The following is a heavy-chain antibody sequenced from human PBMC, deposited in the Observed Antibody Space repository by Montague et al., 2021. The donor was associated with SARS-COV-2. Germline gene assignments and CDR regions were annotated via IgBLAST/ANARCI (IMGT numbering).Heavy chain of an antibody. J-gene: IGHJ6*02. CDR2: IYYSGST. CDR1: GGSISSSSYY. CDR3: ARVGRQQLVRLSGMDV. D-gene: IGHD6-13*01. Sequence: SETLSLTCTVSGGSISSSSYYWGWIHQPPGKGLEWIGSIYYSGSTYYNPSLKSQVTISVDTSKNQFSLKLSSVTAADTAVYYCARVGRQQLVRLSGMDVWGQGTTVTVSS. V-gene: IGHV4-39*07.